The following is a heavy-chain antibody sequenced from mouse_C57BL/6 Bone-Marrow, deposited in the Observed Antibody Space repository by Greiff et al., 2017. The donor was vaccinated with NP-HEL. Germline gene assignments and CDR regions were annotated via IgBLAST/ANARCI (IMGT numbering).Heavy chain of an antibody. Sequence: EVMLVESEGGLVQPGSSMKLSCTASGFTFSDYYMAWVRQVPEKGLEWVANINYDGSSTYYLDSLKSRFIISRDNAKNILYLQMSSLKSEDTATYYCARVGTGTDYWGQGTTLTVSS. V-gene: IGHV5-16*01. CDR1: GFTFSDYY. J-gene: IGHJ2*01. CDR3: ARVGTGTDY. D-gene: IGHD4-1*01. CDR2: INYDGSST.